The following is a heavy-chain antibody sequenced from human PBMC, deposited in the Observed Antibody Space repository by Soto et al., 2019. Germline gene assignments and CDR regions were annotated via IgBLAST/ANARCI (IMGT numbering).Heavy chain of an antibody. J-gene: IGHJ4*02. CDR2: IKQDGSEK. D-gene: IGHD3-22*01. CDR1: GFTFSSYW. Sequence: GGSLRLSCAASGFTFSSYWMSWVRQAPGKGLEWVANIKQDGSEKYYVDSVKGRFTISRDNAKNSLYLQMNSLRAEDTAVYYCARSQYYYDSSGYFDYWGQGTLVTVSS. V-gene: IGHV3-7*01. CDR3: ARSQYYYDSSGYFDY.